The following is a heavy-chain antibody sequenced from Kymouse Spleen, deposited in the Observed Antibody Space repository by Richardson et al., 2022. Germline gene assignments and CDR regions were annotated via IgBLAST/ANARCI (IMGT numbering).Heavy chain of an antibody. CDR3: AKRDCTNGVCHAFDI. Sequence: QVQLVESGGGVVQPGRSLRLSCAASGFTFSSYGMHWVRQAPGKGLEWVAVISYDGSNKYYADSVKGRFTISRDNSKNTLYLQMNSLRAEDTAVYYCAKRDCTNGVCHAFDIWGQGTMVTVSS. CDR1: GFTFSSYG. V-gene: IGHV3-30*18. J-gene: IGHJ3*02. D-gene: IGHD2-8*01. CDR2: ISYDGSNK.